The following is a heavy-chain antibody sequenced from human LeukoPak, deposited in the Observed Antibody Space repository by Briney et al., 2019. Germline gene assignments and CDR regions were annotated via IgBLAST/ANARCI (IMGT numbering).Heavy chain of an antibody. Sequence: GASVTVSCKASGYTFTSYAMHWVRQAPGQRLEWMGWINAGNDNTKYSQKFQGRVTITRDTSASTAYMELSSLRSEDTAVYYCARDVPYCSGGSCYSPTYAFDYWGQGTLVTVSS. CDR1: GYTFTSYA. CDR3: ARDVPYCSGGSCYSPTYAFDY. V-gene: IGHV1-3*01. D-gene: IGHD2-15*01. CDR2: INAGNDNT. J-gene: IGHJ4*02.